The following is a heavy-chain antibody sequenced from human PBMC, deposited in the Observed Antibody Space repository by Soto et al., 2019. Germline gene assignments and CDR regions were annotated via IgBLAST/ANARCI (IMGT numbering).Heavy chain of an antibody. V-gene: IGHV4-39*01. CDR3: ARHYYGSGSYAWFAP. Sequence: SETLSLTCTVSGGSISSSSYYWGWIRQPPGKGLEWIGSIYYSGTTNYNPSLKSRVTISVDTSNNQLSLKLSSVTAADTALYYCARHYYGSGSYAWFAPWGQGTLVTVSS. D-gene: IGHD3-10*01. J-gene: IGHJ5*02. CDR2: IYYSGTT. CDR1: GGSISSSSYY.